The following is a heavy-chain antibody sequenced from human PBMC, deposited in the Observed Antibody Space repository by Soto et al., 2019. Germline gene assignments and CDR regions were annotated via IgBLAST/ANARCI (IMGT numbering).Heavy chain of an antibody. J-gene: IGHJ5*02. V-gene: IGHV4-59*01. Sequence: SETLSLTCSVSRGSISSYYWSWVRQPPGKGLEWIGFIHRIGSTKYNPSLESRVTISVDTSQNQLSLRLSSVTAADTAVYYCARESAGSGKNNWFDPWGQGILVTVSS. CDR2: IHRIGST. CDR1: RGSISSYY. D-gene: IGHD3-10*01. CDR3: ARESAGSGKNNWFDP.